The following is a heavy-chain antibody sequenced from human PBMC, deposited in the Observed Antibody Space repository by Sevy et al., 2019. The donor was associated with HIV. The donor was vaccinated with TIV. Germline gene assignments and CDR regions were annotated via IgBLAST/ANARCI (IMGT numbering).Heavy chain of an antibody. CDR3: AIAPGTGY. D-gene: IGHD3-10*01. V-gene: IGHV3-15*01. CDR1: GFSLETFW. Sequence: GGSLRLSCAASGFSLETFWIHWVRQAPGKGLEWVGRIKSNSDGGTTDYAAPLEGRFTMSRDDSENKIYLQINNLKIEDTAVCYCAIAPGTGYWGQGTLVTVS. J-gene: IGHJ4*02. CDR2: IKSNSDGGTT.